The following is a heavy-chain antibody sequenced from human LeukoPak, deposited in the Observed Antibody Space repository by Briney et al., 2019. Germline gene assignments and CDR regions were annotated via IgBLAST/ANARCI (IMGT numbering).Heavy chain of an antibody. CDR3: ASAIGYCSSTSCYGFDY. CDR2: IKQTGSEK. V-gene: IGHV3-7*01. Sequence: GGSLRLSCAASGFTFSDYWMSWVRQAPGKGLEWVANIKQTGSEKYYADSVKGRFTISRDNAKNSLFLQMNSLRAEDSAVYYCASAIGYCSSTSCYGFDYWGQGTLVTVSS. D-gene: IGHD2-2*01. J-gene: IGHJ4*02. CDR1: GFTFSDYW.